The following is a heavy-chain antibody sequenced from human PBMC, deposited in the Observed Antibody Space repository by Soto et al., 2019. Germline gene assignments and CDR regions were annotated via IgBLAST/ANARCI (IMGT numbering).Heavy chain of an antibody. Sequence: QVQLQQSGSGLVRPSGTLSLTCVVSGTSISSSYWWTWVRQAPGKGLEWIGEMYHSGITNYNPSLKSRVTMSVDKSNNQFSLKLTSVTAADTAIYYCATLPPRIVVVVSAIPTWGQGTPVTVSS. CDR3: ATLPPRIVVVVSAIPT. J-gene: IGHJ5*02. CDR1: GTSISSSYW. CDR2: MYHSGIT. V-gene: IGHV4-4*02. D-gene: IGHD2-21*02.